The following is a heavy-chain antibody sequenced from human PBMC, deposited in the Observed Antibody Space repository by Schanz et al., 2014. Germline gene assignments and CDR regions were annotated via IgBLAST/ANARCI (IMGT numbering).Heavy chain of an antibody. V-gene: IGHV3-23*04. J-gene: IGHJ4*02. CDR2: ISGSGGDT. Sequence: EAQVVESGGGLVKPGGSLRLSCAASGFTFSSYAMSWVRQAPGKGLEWVSAISGSGGDTYYGDSVKGRFTISRDNSKNTVYLLMNSLRVEDTAVYYCARVVAAAPQGCNYWGRGTLVTVSS. CDR1: GFTFSSYA. D-gene: IGHD2-15*01. CDR3: ARVVAAAPQGCNY.